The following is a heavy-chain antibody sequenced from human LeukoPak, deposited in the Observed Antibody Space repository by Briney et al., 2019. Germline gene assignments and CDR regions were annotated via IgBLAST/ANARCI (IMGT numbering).Heavy chain of an antibody. CDR1: GGSISSSSYY. CDR3: ARIVSNIYDYVWGSYQVFDY. D-gene: IGHD3-16*01. V-gene: IGHV4-39*01. CDR2: IYYSGST. Sequence: SETLSLTCTVSGGSISSSSYYWGWIRQPPGRGLEWIGSIYYSGSTYYNPSLKSRVTISVDTSKNQFSLKLSSVTAADTAVYYCARIVSNIYDYVWGSYQVFDYWGQGTLVTVSS. J-gene: IGHJ4*02.